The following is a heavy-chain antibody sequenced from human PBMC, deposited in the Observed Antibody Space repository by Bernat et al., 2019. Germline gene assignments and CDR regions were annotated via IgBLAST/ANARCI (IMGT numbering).Heavy chain of an antibody. CDR1: GFTFSSYG. Sequence: QVQLVESGGGVVQPGRSLRLSCAASGFTFSSYGMHWVRQAPGTGLAWVAVISYDGSNKYYADSVKGRFTISRDNSKNTLYLQMNSLRAEDTAVYYCAKDLERWLRTFNFFDPWGQGTLVTVSS. CDR2: ISYDGSNK. V-gene: IGHV3-30*18. J-gene: IGHJ5*02. D-gene: IGHD5-12*01. CDR3: AKDLERWLRTFNFFDP.